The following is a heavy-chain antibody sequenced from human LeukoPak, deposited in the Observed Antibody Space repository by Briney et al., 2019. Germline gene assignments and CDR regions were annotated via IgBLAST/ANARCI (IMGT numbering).Heavy chain of an antibody. J-gene: IGHJ4*02. V-gene: IGHV3-23*01. CDR3: AKSLGHYYDSSGLSGVYDY. Sequence: GGSLRLSCAASGFTFSSYAMSWVRQAPGKGLEWVSAISGSGDSTYYGDSVKGRFTISRDNSKNTLYLQMNSLRAEDTAVYYCAKSLGHYYDSSGLSGVYDYWGQGTLVTVSS. CDR1: GFTFSSYA. CDR2: ISGSGDST. D-gene: IGHD3-22*01.